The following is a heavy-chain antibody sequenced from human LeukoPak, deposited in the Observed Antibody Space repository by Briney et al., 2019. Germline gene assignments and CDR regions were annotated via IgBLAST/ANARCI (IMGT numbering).Heavy chain of an antibody. D-gene: IGHD6-13*01. V-gene: IGHV3-43*02. CDR2: ISGSGGST. CDR3: AKDSLEAAGNFDY. Sequence: GGSLRLSCAASGFTFSSFAMSWVRQAPGKGLEWVSGISGSGGSTYYADSVKGRFTISRDNSKNSLYLQMNSLRTEDTALYYCAKDSLEAAGNFDYWGQGTLVTVSS. CDR1: GFTFSSFA. J-gene: IGHJ4*02.